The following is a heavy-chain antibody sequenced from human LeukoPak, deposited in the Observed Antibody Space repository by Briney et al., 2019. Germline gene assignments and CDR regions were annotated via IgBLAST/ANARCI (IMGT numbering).Heavy chain of an antibody. CDR3: ARRPVGATGAFDI. V-gene: IGHV4-34*01. D-gene: IGHD1-26*01. CDR1: GGSFSGYY. J-gene: IGHJ3*02. CDR2: INHSGST. Sequence: PSETLSLTCAVYGGSFSGYYWSWIRQPPGKGLEWIGEINHSGSTNYNPSLKSRVTISVDTSKNQFSLKLSSVTAADTAVYYCARRPVGATGAFDIWGQGTIVTVSS.